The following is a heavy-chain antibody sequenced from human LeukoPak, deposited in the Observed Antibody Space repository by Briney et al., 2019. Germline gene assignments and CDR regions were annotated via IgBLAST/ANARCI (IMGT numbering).Heavy chain of an antibody. CDR2: INHSGST. CDR3: ARAFSGTGYSSGWYRFHYFDY. Sequence: SETLSLTCAVYGGSFSGYYWSWIRQPPGKGLVWIGEINHSGSTNYNPSLKSRVTISVDTSKNQFSLKLSSVTAADTAVYYCARAFSGTGYSSGWYRFHYFDYWGQGTLVTVSS. J-gene: IGHJ4*02. D-gene: IGHD6-19*01. V-gene: IGHV4-34*01. CDR1: GGSFSGYY.